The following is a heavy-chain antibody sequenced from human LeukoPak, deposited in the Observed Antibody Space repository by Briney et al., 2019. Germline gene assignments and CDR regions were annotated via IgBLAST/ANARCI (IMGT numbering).Heavy chain of an antibody. V-gene: IGHV3-74*01. CDR3: ARGKYYYDSSGVGAFDI. J-gene: IGHJ3*02. CDR1: GFTFSSYW. D-gene: IGHD3-22*01. Sequence: GGSLRLSCAASGFTFSSYWMHWVRQTPGKGLVWVSRINIDGSSTSYADSVKGRFTISRDNAKNTLYLQMNSLRAEDTAVYYCARGKYYYDSSGVGAFDIWGQGTMVTVSS. CDR2: INIDGSST.